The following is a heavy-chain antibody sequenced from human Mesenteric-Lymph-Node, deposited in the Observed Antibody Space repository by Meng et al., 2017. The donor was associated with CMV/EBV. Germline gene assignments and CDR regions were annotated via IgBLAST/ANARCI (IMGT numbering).Heavy chain of an antibody. J-gene: IGHJ4*02. CDR2: IIPVFGTA. D-gene: IGHD2-15*01. CDR3: ARSSGGHYVLDYADY. CDR1: GGTFTTYP. Sequence: SVKVSCKASGGTFTTYPITWVRQAPGQGLEWMGGIIPVFGTANYAQKFQGRVTITTDESTTTAYIELSSLTSEDTAVYYCARSSGGHYVLDYADYWGQGTLVTVSS. V-gene: IGHV1-69*05.